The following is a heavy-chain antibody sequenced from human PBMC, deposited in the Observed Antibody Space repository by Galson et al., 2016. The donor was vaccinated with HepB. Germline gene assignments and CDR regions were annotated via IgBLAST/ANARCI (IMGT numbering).Heavy chain of an antibody. CDR1: GFTVGNNY. CDR3: ARGVIVGITGDF. J-gene: IGHJ4*02. D-gene: IGHD1-26*01. Sequence: SLRLSCAASGFTVGNNYMKWVRQAPGKGLEWVSLIYSGGTTYYSDSVKGRFTISRDSSKNTLYLQMNSLRDEDTAMYYCARGVIVGITGDFWGQGTLVTVSS. CDR2: IYSGGTT. V-gene: IGHV3-53*01.